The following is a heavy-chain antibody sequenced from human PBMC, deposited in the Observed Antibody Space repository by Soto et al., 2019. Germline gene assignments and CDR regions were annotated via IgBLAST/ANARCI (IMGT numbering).Heavy chain of an antibody. V-gene: IGHV3-48*03. CDR3: ARANLGAWDAFDI. Sequence: EVQLVESGGGLVQPGGSLRLSCAASGFTFSSYEMNWVRQAPGKGLEWVSYISSSGSTIYYADSVKGRFTISRDNAKNSLYLQMNSLIAEDTAVYYCARANLGAWDAFDIWGQGTMVTVSS. CDR2: ISSSGSTI. J-gene: IGHJ3*02. CDR1: GFTFSSYE. D-gene: IGHD1-26*01.